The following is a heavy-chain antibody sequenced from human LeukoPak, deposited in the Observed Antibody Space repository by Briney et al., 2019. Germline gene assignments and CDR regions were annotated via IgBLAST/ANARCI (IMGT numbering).Heavy chain of an antibody. CDR1: GDSIFSTTYY. Sequence: SETLSLTCTVSGDSIFSTTYYWGWIRQPPGKGLEWIGSIFHSGSTYYNPSLKSRLTISVDTSKNQLSLRLRSVTAADTAVYYCARLYQGKRPPDYWGQGTLVTVSS. V-gene: IGHV4-39*01. J-gene: IGHJ4*02. CDR2: IFHSGST. CDR3: ARLYQGKRPPDY. D-gene: IGHD6-25*01.